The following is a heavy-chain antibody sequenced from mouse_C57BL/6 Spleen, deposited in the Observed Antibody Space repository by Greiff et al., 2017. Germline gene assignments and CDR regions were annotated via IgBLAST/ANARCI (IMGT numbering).Heavy chain of an antibody. CDR2: IRLKSDNYAT. Sequence: EVKLEESGGGLVQPGGSMKLSCVASGFTFSNYWMNWVRQSPEKGLEWVAQIRLKSDNYATHYAVSVKGRFTISRDDSKSSVYLQMNNLRAEDTGIYYCTGGGYYAMDYWGQGTSVTVAS. CDR3: TGGGYYAMDY. J-gene: IGHJ4*01. V-gene: IGHV6-3*01. D-gene: IGHD1-1*02. CDR1: GFTFSNYW.